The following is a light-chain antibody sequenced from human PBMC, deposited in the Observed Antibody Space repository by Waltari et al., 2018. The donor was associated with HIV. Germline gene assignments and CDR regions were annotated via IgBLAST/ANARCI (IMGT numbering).Light chain of an antibody. CDR1: QSVSNH. Sequence: DTVLTQYPATLSLSPGERATLSCRASQSVSNHLAWYQQKPGQPPRLLIYDASTRATGVPARFSGSRSGTDFTLTISSLDPEDFAVYYCQQRSNWPPEFTFGPGTKVDIK. V-gene: IGKV3-11*01. CDR3: QQRSNWPPEFT. J-gene: IGKJ3*01. CDR2: DAS.